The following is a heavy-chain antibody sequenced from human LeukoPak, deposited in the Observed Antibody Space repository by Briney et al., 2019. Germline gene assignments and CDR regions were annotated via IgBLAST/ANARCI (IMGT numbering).Heavy chain of an antibody. CDR1: GLTFRSYW. CDR3: VRDGDDFNFDY. Sequence: GGSLRLSCAASGLTFRSYWMHWVRQAPGKGLEWVSRVIRDGSFTNYADSVKGRFTISRDNAKNTLYLQMSSLRAEDTAVYFCVRDGDDFNFDYWGQGSLVTVSS. D-gene: IGHD5-24*01. V-gene: IGHV3-74*01. J-gene: IGHJ4*02. CDR2: VIRDGSFT.